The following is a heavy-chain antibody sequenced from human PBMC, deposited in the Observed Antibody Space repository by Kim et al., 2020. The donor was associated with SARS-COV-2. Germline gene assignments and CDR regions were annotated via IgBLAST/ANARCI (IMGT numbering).Heavy chain of an antibody. V-gene: IGHV4-39*01. D-gene: IGHD4-17*01. J-gene: IGHJ4*02. Sequence: KPSVKGRVTIAMDTSKNQFSLKLGSVTAADTAVYYCARHEDYGDYEVGYWGQGTLVTVSS. CDR3: ARHEDYGDYEVGY.